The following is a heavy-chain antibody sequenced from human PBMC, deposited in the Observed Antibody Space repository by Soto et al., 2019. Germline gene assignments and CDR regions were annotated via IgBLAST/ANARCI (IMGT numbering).Heavy chain of an antibody. CDR3: ARAVIVVVVAATGGTNWFGP. Sequence: SETLSLTCTVSGGSISSGDYYWSWIRQPPGKGLEWIGYIYYSGSTYYNPSLKSRVTISVDTSKNQFSLKLSSVTAADTAVYYCARAVIVVVVAATGGTNWFGPWGQGTLVTVSS. V-gene: IGHV4-30-4*01. CDR1: GGSISSGDYY. CDR2: IYYSGST. J-gene: IGHJ5*02. D-gene: IGHD2-15*01.